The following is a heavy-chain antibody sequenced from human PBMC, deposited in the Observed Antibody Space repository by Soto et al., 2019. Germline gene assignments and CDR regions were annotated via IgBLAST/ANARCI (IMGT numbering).Heavy chain of an antibody. Sequence: SDTLSLTCYVSGAPIKTGDYYWNWIRQPPGKGLEWIGYVFYSGATNYSPSLKSRAAISMDTSKNQFSLSLTSVTAADTAVYYCARAGFSYGHLLFWGQG. CDR3: ARAGFSYGHLLF. D-gene: IGHD3-10*01. J-gene: IGHJ4*02. CDR2: VFYSGAT. V-gene: IGHV4-30-4*02. CDR1: GAPIKTGDYY.